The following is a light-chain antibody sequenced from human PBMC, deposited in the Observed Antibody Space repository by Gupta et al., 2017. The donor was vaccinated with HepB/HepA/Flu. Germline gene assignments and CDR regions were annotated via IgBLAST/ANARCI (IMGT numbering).Light chain of an antibody. CDR2: GAS. V-gene: IGKV3-15*01. Sequence: EIVMTQSPATLSVSPGERATLSCRASQSVSNSLAWYQQKPGQAPRLIIYGASHRATGIPAGFSGSGYAKDFTPTSSRRQYEDFAVYYAHQDNTLRTFGQGTKVEIK. CDR1: QSVSNS. J-gene: IGKJ1*01. CDR3: HQDNTLRT.